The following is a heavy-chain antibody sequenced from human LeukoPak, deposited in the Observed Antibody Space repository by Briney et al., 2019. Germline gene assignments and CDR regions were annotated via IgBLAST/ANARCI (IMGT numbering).Heavy chain of an antibody. CDR3: ARDSSTRDSDNYYSMDV. CDR2: FNPKSGDT. J-gene: IGHJ6*03. D-gene: IGHD2/OR15-2a*01. Sequence: GASVKVSCKTSGFMFTAYYIHWVRQVPGQGLEWMGWFNPKSGDTNYPQKFQGRVTMTGDTSTSTAYMELSSLRSDDTARYFCARDSSTRDSDNYYSMDVWGKGTTVTVSS. V-gene: IGHV1-2*02. CDR1: GFMFTAYY.